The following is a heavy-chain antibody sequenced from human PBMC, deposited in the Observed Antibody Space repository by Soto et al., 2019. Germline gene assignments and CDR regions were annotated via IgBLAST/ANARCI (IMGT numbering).Heavy chain of an antibody. Sequence: SVKVSCKASGGTFSSYATSWVRQAPGQGLEWMGGIIPIFGTANYAQKFQGRVTITADESTSTAYMELSSLRSEDTAVYYCASVFSIFGDPIANVGYYYYGMDVWGQGTTVTVSS. V-gene: IGHV1-69*13. CDR3: ASVFSIFGDPIANVGYYYYGMDV. J-gene: IGHJ6*02. CDR1: GGTFSSYA. CDR2: IIPIFGTA. D-gene: IGHD3-3*01.